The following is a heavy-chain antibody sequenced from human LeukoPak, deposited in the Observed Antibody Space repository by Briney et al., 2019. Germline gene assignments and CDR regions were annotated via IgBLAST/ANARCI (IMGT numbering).Heavy chain of an antibody. Sequence: GASVKVSCKASGYTFTGYYMHWVRQAPGQGLEWMGWINPNSGGTDYAQKFQGRVTMTRDTSISTAYMELSSLRSEDTAVYYCARGGIPGVVPEKYYYYYMDVWGKGTTVTVSS. CDR1: GYTFTGYY. V-gene: IGHV1-2*02. D-gene: IGHD2-2*01. CDR2: INPNSGGT. CDR3: ARGGIPGVVPEKYYYYYMDV. J-gene: IGHJ6*03.